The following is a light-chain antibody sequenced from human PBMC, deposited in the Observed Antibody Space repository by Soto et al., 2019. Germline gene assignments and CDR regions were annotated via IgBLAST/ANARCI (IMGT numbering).Light chain of an antibody. V-gene: IGLV7-46*01. CDR1: TGAVTSGHY. CDR3: LLSYSGAWGV. CDR2: DTS. Sequence: QAVVTQEPSLTVSPGGTVTLTCGSSTGAVTSGHYPYWFQQKPGQAPRTLIYDTSNKHSWTPARFSGSLRGGKAALTLSGAQPEDEAEYYCLLSYSGAWGVFGGGTKLTVL. J-gene: IGLJ2*01.